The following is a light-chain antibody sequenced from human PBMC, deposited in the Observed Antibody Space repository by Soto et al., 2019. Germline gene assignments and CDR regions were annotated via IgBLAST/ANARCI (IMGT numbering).Light chain of an antibody. J-gene: IGKJ2*01. CDR2: SAS. V-gene: IGKV3-20*01. CDR1: QGVSNNH. Sequence: EMVLTQSPGTLSLSPGERGTLYCRASQGVSNNHLAWYQHKPGQAPRLLIYSASSRPSGIPDSFSGSGSGTDFSLTISRVEPQDSAVYYCQYYHSSPYTCGQGTKLEIK. CDR3: QYYHSSPYT.